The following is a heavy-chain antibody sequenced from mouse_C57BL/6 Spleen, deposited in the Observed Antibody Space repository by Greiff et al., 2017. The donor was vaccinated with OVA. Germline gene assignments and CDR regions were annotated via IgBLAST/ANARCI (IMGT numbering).Heavy chain of an antibody. D-gene: IGHD2-4*01. CDR3: ARGRDYDAFAY. J-gene: IGHJ3*01. CDR1: GFTFSDYG. V-gene: IGHV5-17*01. CDR2: ISSGSSTI. Sequence: EVKLVESGGGLVKPGGSLKLSCAASGFTFSDYGMHWVRQAPEKGLEWVAYISSGSSTIYYADTVKGRFTISRDNAKNTLFLQMTSLRSEDTAMYYCARGRDYDAFAYWGQGTLVTVSA.